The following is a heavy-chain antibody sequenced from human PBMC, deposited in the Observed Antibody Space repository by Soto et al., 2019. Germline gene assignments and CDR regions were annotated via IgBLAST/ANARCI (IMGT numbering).Heavy chain of an antibody. Sequence: ASVKVSCKASGYTFTGYYMHWVRQAPGQGLEWMGWINPNSGGTNYAQKFQGWVTMTRDTSISTAYMELSRLRSDDTAVYYCARDRTSTGDDLGAFDYWGQGTLVTVSS. CDR3: ARDRTSTGDDLGAFDY. CDR2: INPNSGGT. J-gene: IGHJ4*02. V-gene: IGHV1-2*04. CDR1: GYTFTGYY. D-gene: IGHD7-27*01.